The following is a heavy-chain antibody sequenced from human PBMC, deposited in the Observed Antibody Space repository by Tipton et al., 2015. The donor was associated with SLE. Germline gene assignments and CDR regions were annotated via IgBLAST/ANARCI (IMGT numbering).Heavy chain of an antibody. CDR3: ASRGAYRVFAY. J-gene: IGHJ4*02. V-gene: IGHV4-34*01. D-gene: IGHD5-24*01. CDR2: INHSGST. CDR1: GGSFSGYY. Sequence: TLSLTCTVYGGSFSGYYWTWIRQPPGKGLEWIGEINHSGSTNYNPSLTSRVTISVDTTKNQFSLKLSSVTAADTAVYYCASRGAYRVFAYWGQGTLVTVSS.